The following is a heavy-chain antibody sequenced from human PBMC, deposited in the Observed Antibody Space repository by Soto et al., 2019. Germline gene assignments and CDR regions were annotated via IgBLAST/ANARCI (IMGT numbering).Heavy chain of an antibody. J-gene: IGHJ4*02. CDR2: IKSKTGGGAT. CDR3: TAARVAATRADY. D-gene: IGHD2-15*01. V-gene: IGHV3-15*07. CDR1: GLTCSNAW. Sequence: EVQLVEAGGGLVEPGGSLRLSCAASGLTCSNAWMNWVRQAPGKGLEWVGRIKSKTGGGATDHAAPVNGRFSISRDDSRNMLYLQMNSLKSEDTAVYYCTAARVAATRADYWGQGTLVTVSS.